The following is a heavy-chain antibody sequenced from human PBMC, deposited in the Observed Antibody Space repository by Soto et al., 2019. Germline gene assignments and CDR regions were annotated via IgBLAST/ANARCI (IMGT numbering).Heavy chain of an antibody. Sequence: GASVKVSCKASGYTFTSYGISWVRQAPGQGLEWMGWISAYNGNTNYAQKLQGRVTMTTDTSTSTAYMELRSLRSDDTAVYYCAKSYYDILTRANWFDPWGQGTLVTVSS. J-gene: IGHJ5*02. CDR1: GYTFTSYG. CDR2: ISAYNGNT. V-gene: IGHV1-18*01. D-gene: IGHD3-9*01. CDR3: AKSYYDILTRANWFDP.